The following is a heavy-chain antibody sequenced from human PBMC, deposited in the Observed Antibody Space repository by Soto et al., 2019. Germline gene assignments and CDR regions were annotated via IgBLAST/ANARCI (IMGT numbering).Heavy chain of an antibody. V-gene: IGHV3-30*18. CDR2: ISYEGSNK. D-gene: IGHD3-10*01. Sequence: QVQLVESGGGVVQPGRSLRLSCAASGFTFSSYGMHWVRQAPGTGLEWVAVISYEGSNKYYADSVKGRFTISRDNSKNTLYVQMNSLSAEATAGYYCANEGVHTSFYVWGKGTTVTFAS. J-gene: IGHJ6*04. CDR1: GFTFSSYG. CDR3: ANEGVHTSFYV.